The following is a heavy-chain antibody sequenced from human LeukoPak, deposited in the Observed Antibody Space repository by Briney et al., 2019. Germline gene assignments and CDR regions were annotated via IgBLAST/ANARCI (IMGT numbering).Heavy chain of an antibody. CDR2: ISADGGST. Sequence: PGGSLRLSCAVSGFIFSNYDMHWVRQAPGKGLEYVSHISADGGSTYYAISVKGRFTISRDNSKNTLYLQMGSLRAEDMAVYYCAGGRGYIYGSDYWGQGTLVTVSS. CDR3: AGGRGYIYGSDY. CDR1: GFIFSNYD. D-gene: IGHD5-18*01. V-gene: IGHV3-64*01. J-gene: IGHJ4*02.